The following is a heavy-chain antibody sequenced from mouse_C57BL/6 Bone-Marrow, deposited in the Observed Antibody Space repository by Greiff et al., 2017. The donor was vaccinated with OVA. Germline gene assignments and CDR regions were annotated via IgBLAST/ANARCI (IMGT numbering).Heavy chain of an antibody. Sequence: DVKLVESGGGLVQPGGSLKLSCAASGFTFSDYYMYWVRQTPEKRLEWVAYISNGGGSTYYPDTVKGRFTISRDNAKNTLYLQMSRLKSEDTAMYYCARPLLLRGDAMDYWGQGTSVTVSS. CDR1: GFTFSDYY. D-gene: IGHD1-1*01. V-gene: IGHV5-12*01. CDR3: ARPLLLRGDAMDY. J-gene: IGHJ4*01. CDR2: ISNGGGST.